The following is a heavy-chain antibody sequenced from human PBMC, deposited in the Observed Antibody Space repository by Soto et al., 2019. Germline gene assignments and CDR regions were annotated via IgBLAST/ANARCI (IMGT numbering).Heavy chain of an antibody. J-gene: IGHJ4*02. D-gene: IGHD1-26*01. V-gene: IGHV1-18*04. CDR2: ISAYNGNT. Sequence: ASVKVSCKASGYTFTSYGISWVRQAPGQGLEWMGWISAYNGNTNYAQKLQGRVTITRDTSANTAYLQWSTLKASDTAMYYCARGATVGTTTGFFDYWGQGTLVTVSS. CDR1: GYTFTSYG. CDR3: ARGATVGTTTGFFDY.